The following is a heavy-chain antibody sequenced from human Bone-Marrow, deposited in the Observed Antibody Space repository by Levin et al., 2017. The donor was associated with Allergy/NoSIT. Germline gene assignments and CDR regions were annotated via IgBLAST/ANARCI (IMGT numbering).Heavy chain of an antibody. CDR3: AREYADYYFDY. Sequence: PGGSLRLSCKASGFTFGSYGVHWVRQPPGKGLEWVAGLWFDGTHEDYADSVRGRFTVSRDNSKTTLYLQLSSLRAEDTAVYYCAREYADYYFDYWGQGTLFTVSS. D-gene: IGHD2-8*01. CDR2: LWFDGTHE. V-gene: IGHV3-33*01. J-gene: IGHJ4*02. CDR1: GFTFGSYG.